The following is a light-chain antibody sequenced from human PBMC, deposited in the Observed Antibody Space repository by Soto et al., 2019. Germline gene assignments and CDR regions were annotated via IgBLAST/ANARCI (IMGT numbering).Light chain of an antibody. V-gene: IGKV3D-20*02. CDR1: QSVSNNY. CDR2: GAS. Sequence: IVLTQSRGTLSLSPVARAKLCCSTSQSVSNNYLAWYQQKPGPAPRILISGASSTATGIPARFSGRGSGTAFTLPLRSLEPEDFAVYYCHQRSNWPITFGQGTRLEI. CDR3: HQRSNWPIT. J-gene: IGKJ5*01.